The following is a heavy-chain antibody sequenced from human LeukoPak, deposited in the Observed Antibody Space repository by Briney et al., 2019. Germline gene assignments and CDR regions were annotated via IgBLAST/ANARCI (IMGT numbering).Heavy chain of an antibody. V-gene: IGHV1-46*01. CDR2: INPSGGST. Sequence: ASVKVSCKASGYTFTSYYMHWVRQAPGQGLEWMGIINPSGGSTSYAQKFQGRVTMTRDMSTSTVYMELSSLRSEDTAVYYCAREFHYDILTGYPTGNQMPAAGPDYWDQGTLVTVSS. CDR1: GYTFTSYY. D-gene: IGHD3-9*01. J-gene: IGHJ4*02. CDR3: AREFHYDILTGYPTGNQMPAAGPDY.